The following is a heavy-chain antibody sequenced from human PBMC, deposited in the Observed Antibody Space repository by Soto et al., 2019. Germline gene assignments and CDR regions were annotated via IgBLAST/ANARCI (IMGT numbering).Heavy chain of an antibody. CDR3: AGWKQDLVYY. V-gene: IGHV1-69*02. D-gene: IGHD1-1*01. J-gene: IGHJ4*02. Sequence: SVKVSCKASAATFSSSTISWVRQAPGQGLEWMGRIIPILGIANYAQKFQGRVTITADKSTSTAYMELSSLRSEDTAVYYCAGWKQDLVYYCGQGSLVIVSS. CDR1: AATFSSST. CDR2: IIPILGIA.